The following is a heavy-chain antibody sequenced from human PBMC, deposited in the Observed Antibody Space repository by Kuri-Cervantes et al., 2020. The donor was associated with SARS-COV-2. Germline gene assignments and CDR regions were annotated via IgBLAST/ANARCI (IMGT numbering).Heavy chain of an antibody. CDR1: GYTLTELS. CDR2: FDPEDGET. D-gene: IGHD6-19*01. J-gene: IGHJ5*02. V-gene: IGHV1-24*01. Sequence: ASVKVSCKVSGYTLTELSMHWVRQAPGKGLEWMGGFDPEDGETIYAQKFQGRVTMTEDTSTDTAYMELRSLRSGDTAVYYCARAAWVPYSSGRSGWFDPWGQGTLVTVSS. CDR3: ARAAWVPYSSGRSGWFDP.